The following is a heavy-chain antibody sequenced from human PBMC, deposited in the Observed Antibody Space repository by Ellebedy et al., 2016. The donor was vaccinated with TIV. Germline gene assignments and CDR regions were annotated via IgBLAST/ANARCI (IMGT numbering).Heavy chain of an antibody. Sequence: ASVKVSCKASGYTFTDYYMHWVRQAPGQGLEWMGWIYPYNGDTNYAQKFQGMVTMARDTSISTAYMELSRLRSDDTAVYYCARSSRVVMDFDYWGQGTLVTVSS. J-gene: IGHJ4*02. V-gene: IGHV1-2*02. D-gene: IGHD3-22*01. CDR1: GYTFTDYY. CDR2: IYPYNGDT. CDR3: ARSSRVVMDFDY.